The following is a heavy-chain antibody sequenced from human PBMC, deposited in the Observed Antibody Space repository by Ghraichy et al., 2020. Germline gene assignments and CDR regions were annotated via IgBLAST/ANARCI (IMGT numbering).Heavy chain of an antibody. Sequence: GGSLRLSCEASDFTVGSPYMSWVRQTPGQGLEWVSVISGGGATFYADSVKGRFTISRHNSKNTLYLQLSSLRTDDTAVYYCARDISPPYGLDVWGQGTTVTVSS. J-gene: IGHJ6*02. CDR1: DFTVGSPY. CDR3: ARDISPPYGLDV. CDR2: ISGGGAT. D-gene: IGHD3-3*02. V-gene: IGHV3-53*04.